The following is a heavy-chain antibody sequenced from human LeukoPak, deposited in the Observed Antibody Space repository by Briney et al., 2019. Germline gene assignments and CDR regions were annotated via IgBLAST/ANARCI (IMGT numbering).Heavy chain of an antibody. CDR3: ARDIVVVTDDAFDI. V-gene: IGHV3-7*01. CDR1: GFTFSSYW. CDR2: IKQDGSEK. J-gene: IGHJ3*02. D-gene: IGHD2-21*02. Sequence: PGGSLRLSCAASGFTFSSYWMSWVRQAPGKGLEWVANIKQDGSEKYYADSVKGRFTISRDNAKNSLYLQMNSLRAEDTAVYYCARDIVVVTDDAFDIWGQGTMVTVSS.